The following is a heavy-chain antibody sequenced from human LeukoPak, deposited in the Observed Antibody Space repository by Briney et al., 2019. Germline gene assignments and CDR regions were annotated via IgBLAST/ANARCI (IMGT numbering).Heavy chain of an antibody. CDR1: GGSIISGGYY. CDR2: IFHSGST. Sequence: SSETLSLTCTVSGGSIISGGYYWSWIRQPPGKGREWIGYIFHSGSTFYSPSLKSRVTISVDTSKNQFSLKVNSVTAADTAVYYCARDDGRFQNADWGQGILVTVSS. V-gene: IGHV4-30-2*01. D-gene: IGHD1-26*01. J-gene: IGHJ4*02. CDR3: ARDDGRFQNAD.